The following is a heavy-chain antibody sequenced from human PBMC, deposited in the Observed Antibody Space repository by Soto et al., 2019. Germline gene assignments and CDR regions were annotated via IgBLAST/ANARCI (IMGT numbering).Heavy chain of an antibody. CDR3: ARDGGGGAPSCGGVSCGMDV. Sequence: TSETLFLTCTVAGGSISSYYWSWIRQAAGKGLGGIGRIYTSGSTNSNPSLKSRVTMSVDTSKNQFSLKLSSVTAADTAVYYCARDGGGGAPSCGGVSCGMDVWGQGTTVTVSS. CDR2: IYTSGST. D-gene: IGHD2-21*01. CDR1: GGSISSYY. J-gene: IGHJ6*02. V-gene: IGHV4-4*07.